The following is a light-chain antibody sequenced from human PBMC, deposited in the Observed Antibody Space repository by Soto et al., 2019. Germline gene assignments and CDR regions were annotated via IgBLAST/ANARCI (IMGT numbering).Light chain of an antibody. Sequence: NFMLTQPHSVSESPGKTVTISCTRSSGSIGSSYVQWYQQRPGSAPTTVMYEDNQRPSGVPDRFSGSIDSSSNSASLTISGLKTEDEADYFCHSYDSSFQVFGGGTKVTVL. CDR2: EDN. CDR1: SGSIGSSY. J-gene: IGLJ2*01. CDR3: HSYDSSFQV. V-gene: IGLV6-57*03.